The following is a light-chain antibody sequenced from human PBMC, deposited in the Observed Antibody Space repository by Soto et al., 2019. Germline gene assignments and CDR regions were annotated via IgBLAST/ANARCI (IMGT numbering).Light chain of an antibody. CDR3: ETWDTNTWV. V-gene: IGLV4-60*02. CDR2: LEGSGSY. Sequence: QAVVTQSSSASASLGSSVKLTCTLSSGHSSYIIAWHQQQPGKAPRYLMKLEGSGSYNKGSGVPDRFSGSSSGADRYLTISNLQFEDEADYYCETWDTNTWVFGEGTKLTVL. CDR1: SGHSSYI. J-gene: IGLJ3*02.